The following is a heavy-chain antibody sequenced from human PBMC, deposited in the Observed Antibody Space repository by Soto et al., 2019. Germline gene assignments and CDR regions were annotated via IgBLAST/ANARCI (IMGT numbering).Heavy chain of an antibody. CDR3: ARRYGAPFDY. CDR1: GGSISSYY. D-gene: IGHD4-17*01. J-gene: IGHJ4*02. Sequence: TLSLTCTGSGGSISSYYWSWIRQPPGKGLEWIGYIYYSGSTNYNPSLKSRVTISVDTSKNQFSLKLSSVTAADTAVYYCARRYGAPFDYWGQGTLVTVSS. CDR2: IYYSGST. V-gene: IGHV4-59*01.